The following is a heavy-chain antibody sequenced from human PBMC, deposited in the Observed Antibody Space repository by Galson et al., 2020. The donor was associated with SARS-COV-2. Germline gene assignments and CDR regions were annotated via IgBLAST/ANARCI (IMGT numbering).Heavy chain of an antibody. J-gene: IGHJ4*02. V-gene: IGHV4-39*07. D-gene: IGHD2-8*02. CDR3: ARDLGYCTGGVCYTGGNYFDY. Sequence: SQTLSLTCTVSGGSISSSSYYWGWIRQPPGKGLEWIGSIYYSGSTYYNPSLKSRVTISVDTSKNQFSLKLSSVTAADTDVYYCARDLGYCTGGVCYTGGNYFDYWGQGTLVTVSS. CDR2: IYYSGST. CDR1: GGSISSSSYY.